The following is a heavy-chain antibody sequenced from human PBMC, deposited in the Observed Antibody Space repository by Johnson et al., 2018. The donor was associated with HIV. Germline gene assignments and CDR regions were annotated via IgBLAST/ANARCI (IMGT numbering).Heavy chain of an antibody. CDR1: GFTVRSNY. CDR2: IYSGGSP. J-gene: IGHJ3*02. D-gene: IGHD1-1*01. Sequence: VQLVESGGGLVQPGGSLRLSCAASGFTVRSNYMSWVRQAPGKGLEWVSVIYSGGSPYYADSVTGRFSISRDNSKNTLYFQMNSLRAEDTAVYYCARGTEGDGAFDIWGQGTMVTVSS. CDR3: ARGTEGDGAFDI. V-gene: IGHV3-66*02.